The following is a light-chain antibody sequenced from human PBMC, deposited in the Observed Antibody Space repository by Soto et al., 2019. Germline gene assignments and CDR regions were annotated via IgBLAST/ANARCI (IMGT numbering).Light chain of an antibody. J-gene: IGKJ1*01. Sequence: DIQMTQSPSSLSASVRLRVTITCRASQGFTNYLAWYQQKPGKVPKLLIYAASTLQSGVPSRFSGSGSGTDFTLTISSLQPEDVATYYCQKYDSAHWMFGQGTKVEIK. V-gene: IGKV1-27*01. CDR2: AAS. CDR1: QGFTNY. CDR3: QKYDSAHWM.